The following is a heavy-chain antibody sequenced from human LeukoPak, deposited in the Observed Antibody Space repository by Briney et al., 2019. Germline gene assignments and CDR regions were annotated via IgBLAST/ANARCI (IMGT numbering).Heavy chain of an antibody. CDR1: GGSISSYY. Sequence: SETLSLTGTVSGGSISSYYWSWIRQPAGKGLEWIGRIYTSGSTNYNPSLKSRVTISVDTSKNQFSLKLSSVTAADTAVYYCAGWIAAAGTGYFDYWGQGTLVTVSS. J-gene: IGHJ4*02. D-gene: IGHD6-13*01. CDR3: AGWIAAAGTGYFDY. V-gene: IGHV4-4*07. CDR2: IYTSGST.